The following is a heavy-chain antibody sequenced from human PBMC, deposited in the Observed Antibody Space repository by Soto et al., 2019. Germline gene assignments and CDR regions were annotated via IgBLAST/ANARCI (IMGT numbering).Heavy chain of an antibody. CDR3: ARGAPTTGTTGPYYYGMDV. D-gene: IGHD1-1*01. CDR2: INAGNGNT. J-gene: IGHJ6*02. CDR1: GYTFTSYA. Sequence: ASVKVSCKASGYTFTSYAMHWVRQAPGQRLEWMGWINAGNGNTKYSQKFQGRVTITRDTSASTAYMELSSLRSEDTAVYYCARGAPTTGTTGPYYYGMDVWGQGTTVTISS. V-gene: IGHV1-3*01.